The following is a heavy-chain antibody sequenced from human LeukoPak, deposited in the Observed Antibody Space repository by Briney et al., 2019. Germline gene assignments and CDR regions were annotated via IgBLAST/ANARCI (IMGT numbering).Heavy chain of an antibody. J-gene: IGHJ4*02. CDR1: GYTFTGYY. V-gene: IGHV1-2*02. CDR2: INPNSGGI. D-gene: IGHD2-8*01. CDR3: ARDGCTNGVCYSSTDY. Sequence: ASVKVSCKASGYTFTGYYMHWVRQAPGQGLEWMGWINPNSGGINYAQKFQGRVTMTRDTSISSAYMELSRLRSDDTAVYYCARDGCTNGVCYSSTDYWGQGTLVTVSS.